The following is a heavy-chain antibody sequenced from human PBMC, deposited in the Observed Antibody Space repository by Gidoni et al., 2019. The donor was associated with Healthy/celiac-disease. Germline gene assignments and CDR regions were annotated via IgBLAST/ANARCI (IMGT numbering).Heavy chain of an antibody. J-gene: IGHJ3*02. D-gene: IGHD3-3*01. CDR1: GFPFSSYA. CDR2: ISGRGDST. Sequence: EVQLLESGGGSVPPGGSLRLSCAASGFPFSSYALSVVRLAPGKGLEWVSAISGRGDSTYYADSVKGRFTISRDNSKNTLYLQMNSLRAEDKAVYYCAKDGGGITYYDFWSGWNDAFDIWGQGTMVTVSS. V-gene: IGHV3-23*01. CDR3: AKDGGGITYYDFWSGWNDAFDI.